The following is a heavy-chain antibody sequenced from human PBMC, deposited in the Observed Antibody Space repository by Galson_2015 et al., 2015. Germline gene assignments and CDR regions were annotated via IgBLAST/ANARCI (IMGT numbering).Heavy chain of an antibody. D-gene: IGHD6-19*01. CDR2: INHDRWEK. V-gene: IGHV3-7*01. J-gene: IGHJ4*02. Sequence: CLLLSCAASRVSFGNSRLNWGRQAPGTGLEWVATINHDRWEKYYVDSVKGRFTISRDNAANLMYLQMNGLRAGDSAVYYCVAGIGWLPDYWGQGTRVTVSS. CDR3: VAGIGWLPDY. CDR1: RVSFGNSR.